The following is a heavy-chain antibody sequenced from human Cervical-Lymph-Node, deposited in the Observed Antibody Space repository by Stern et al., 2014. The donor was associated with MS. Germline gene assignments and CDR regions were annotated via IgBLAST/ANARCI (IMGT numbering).Heavy chain of an antibody. Sequence: QVQLMQSGGGVVQPGKSLRLSCEASGFTFTSYGMHWVRQAPGKGLEWVAAIWSDGNQKSYGDSVKGRFTISRDISKNTVTLQMDSLRTEDTALYYCARAYYYGMDVWGQGTTVTVSS. CDR1: GFTFTSYG. J-gene: IGHJ6*02. CDR2: IWSDGNQK. V-gene: IGHV3-33*01. CDR3: ARAYYYGMDV.